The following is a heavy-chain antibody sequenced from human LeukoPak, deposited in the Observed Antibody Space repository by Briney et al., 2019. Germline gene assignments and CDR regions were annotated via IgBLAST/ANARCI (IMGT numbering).Heavy chain of an antibody. D-gene: IGHD4-17*01. CDR3: ARYNYYGDYGFDY. J-gene: IGHJ4*02. CDR2: IYHSGST. V-gene: IGHV4-30-2*01. Sequence: PSETLSLTCTVSGGSISNGDYYWSWIRQPPGKGLEWIGYIYHSGSTYYNPSLKSRVTISVDRSKNQFSLKLSSVTAADTAVYYCARYNYYGDYGFDYWGQGTLVTVSS. CDR1: GGSISNGDYY.